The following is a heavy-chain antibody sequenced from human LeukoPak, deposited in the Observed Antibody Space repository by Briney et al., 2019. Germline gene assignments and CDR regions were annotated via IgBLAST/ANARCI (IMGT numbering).Heavy chain of an antibody. CDR1: GFGFNNFG. Sequence: GGSLRLSCAASGFGFNNFGIHWVRQAPGKGLEWVTVISYDGSNTHYADSVKGRFTVSRDNSENTLYLQMNSLRTEDTAVYYCAKARSGSNYGPPPDYWGQGTLVTVSS. V-gene: IGHV3-30*18. D-gene: IGHD5-18*01. CDR3: AKARSGSNYGPPPDY. J-gene: IGHJ4*02. CDR2: ISYDGSNT.